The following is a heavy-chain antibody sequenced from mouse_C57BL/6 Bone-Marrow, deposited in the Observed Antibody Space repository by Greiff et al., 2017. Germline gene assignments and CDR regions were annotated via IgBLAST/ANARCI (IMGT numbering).Heavy chain of an antibody. J-gene: IGHJ4*01. D-gene: IGHD1-1*01. CDR2: ISSGGDYI. Sequence: EVKLMESGEGLVKPGGSLKLSCAASGFTFSSYAMSWVRQTPEKRLEGVAYISSGGDYIYYADTVKGRFTISRDNARNTLYLQMSSLKSEDTAMYYSVTTVVDYAMDYWGQGTSVTVSS. V-gene: IGHV5-9-1*02. CDR1: GFTFSSYA. CDR3: VTTVVDYAMDY.